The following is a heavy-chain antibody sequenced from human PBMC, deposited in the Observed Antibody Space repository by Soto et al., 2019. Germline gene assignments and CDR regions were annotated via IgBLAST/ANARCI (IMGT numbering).Heavy chain of an antibody. Sequence: EVQLVESGGGLVQPGGSLRLSCEASGFTFRNYDMPWVRQGTGKGLEWVSGISAAGDPDYADSVEGRFTISRENAQNSFFLQMNSLRVGDTAVYYCARTDRDFYGLDVWGQGTTVLVSS. J-gene: IGHJ6*02. V-gene: IGHV3-13*05. CDR3: ARTDRDFYGLDV. CDR2: ISAAGDP. CDR1: GFTFRNYD.